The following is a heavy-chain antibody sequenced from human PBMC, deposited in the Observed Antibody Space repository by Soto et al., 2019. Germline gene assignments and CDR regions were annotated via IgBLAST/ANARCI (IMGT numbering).Heavy chain of an antibody. D-gene: IGHD3-10*01. CDR3: ARVRREFDTSGPVDY. CDR2: IYYGGSI. CDR1: GGSISSGY. J-gene: IGHJ4*02. V-gene: IGHV4-59*12. Sequence: PSETLSLTCSVSGGSISSGYWTWIRQPPGKGLEWIGYIYYGGSINYNPSLKSRVIISVDTAKNQFSLRLSSVTAADTAVYYCARVRREFDTSGPVDYWGQGTLVTVSS.